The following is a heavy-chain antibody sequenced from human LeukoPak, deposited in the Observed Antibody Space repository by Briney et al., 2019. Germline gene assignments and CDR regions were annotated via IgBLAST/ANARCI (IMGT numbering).Heavy chain of an antibody. Sequence: ASVKVSCKASGFTFTGYYMHWVRQAPGQGLEWMGWISAYNGNTNYAQKLQGRVTMTTDTSTSTAYMELRSLRSDDTAVYYCAREPAVRGFLDYWGQGTLVTVSS. CDR1: GFTFTGYY. J-gene: IGHJ4*02. D-gene: IGHD3-10*01. CDR3: AREPAVRGFLDY. CDR2: ISAYNGNT. V-gene: IGHV1-18*04.